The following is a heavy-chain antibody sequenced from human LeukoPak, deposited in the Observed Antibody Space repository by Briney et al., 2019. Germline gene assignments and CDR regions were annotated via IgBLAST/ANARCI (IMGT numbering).Heavy chain of an antibody. J-gene: IGHJ4*02. D-gene: IGHD2-2*01. CDR2: ISGSGGST. CDR1: GFTFSSYA. Sequence: GGSLRLSCAASGFTFSSYAKSWVRQAPGKGLEWVSAISGSGGSTYYADSVKGRFTISRDNSKNTLYLQMNSLRAEDTAVYYCAKDFGSVVVPAAPFGYWGQGTLVTVSS. CDR3: AKDFGSVVVPAAPFGY. V-gene: IGHV3-23*01.